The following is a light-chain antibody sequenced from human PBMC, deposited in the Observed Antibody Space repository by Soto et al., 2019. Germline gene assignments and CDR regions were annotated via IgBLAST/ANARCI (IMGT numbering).Light chain of an antibody. J-gene: IGKJ5*01. CDR3: QQYYGLPPRT. CDR2: PQX. V-gene: IGKV1-33*01. Sequence: DIQITQSPSSVSACLXDRFFISCRPSPDITHDLSXXYQQXXXXTNIXXXPQXKLAKGVTSRFIGSGSGKDFSFIITSLQREDLATYYCQQYYGLPPRTFGQGTRLEIK. CDR1: PDITHD.